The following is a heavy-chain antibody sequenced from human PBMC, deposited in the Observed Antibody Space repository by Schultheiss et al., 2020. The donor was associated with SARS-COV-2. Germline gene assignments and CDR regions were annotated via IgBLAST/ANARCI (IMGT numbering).Heavy chain of an antibody. CDR3: ARDGGEDSSGYYPPRGYFDY. D-gene: IGHD3-22*01. V-gene: IGHV3-48*01. CDR2: ISSSSSTI. Sequence: GGSLRLSCAASGFTFSSYSMNWVRQAPGKGLEWVSYISSSSSTIYYADSVKGRFTISRDNAKNSLYLQMNSLRAEDTAVYYCARDGGEDSSGYYPPRGYFDYWGQGTLVTVSS. CDR1: GFTFSSYS. J-gene: IGHJ4*02.